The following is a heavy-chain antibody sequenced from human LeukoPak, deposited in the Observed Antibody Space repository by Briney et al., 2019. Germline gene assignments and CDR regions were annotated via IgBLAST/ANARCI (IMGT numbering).Heavy chain of an antibody. CDR2: INHSGST. D-gene: IGHD3-10*01. CDR1: GGSFSGYY. V-gene: IGHV4-34*01. J-gene: IGHJ4*02. Sequence: SETLSLTCAVYGGSFSGYYWSWIRQPPGKGLEWIGEINHSGSTNYNPSLKSRVTISVDTSKNQFSLKLSSVTAADTAVYYCARGKRGYYGSGAKIDYWGQGTLVTVSP. CDR3: ARGKRGYYGSGAKIDY.